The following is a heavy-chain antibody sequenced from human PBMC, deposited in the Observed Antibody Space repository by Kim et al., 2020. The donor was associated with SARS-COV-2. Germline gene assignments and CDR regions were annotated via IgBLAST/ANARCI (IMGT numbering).Heavy chain of an antibody. Sequence: GGSLRLSCAASGFTFDDYGMSWVRQAPGKGLEWVSGINWNGGSTGYADSVKGRFTISRDNAKNSLYLQMNSLRAEDTALYHCVAGLGDFYYYGMDVWGQGTRVTVSS. CDR2: INWNGGST. D-gene: IGHD3-16*01. CDR1: GFTFDDYG. V-gene: IGHV3-20*01. CDR3: VAGLGDFYYYGMDV. J-gene: IGHJ6*02.